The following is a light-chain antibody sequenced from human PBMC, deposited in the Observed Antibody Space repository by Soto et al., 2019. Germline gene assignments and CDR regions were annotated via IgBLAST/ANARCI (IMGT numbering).Light chain of an antibody. V-gene: IGKV1-39*01. CDR1: QSINSY. CDR2: AAS. CDR3: QQSHSTPAT. J-gene: IGKJ3*01. Sequence: DIQMTQSPSSLPASIGDRVTITCRASQSINSYLNWYQQKPGKAPNLLIYAASNLRSGVPSRFSGSGSGTDFTLTISSLQPEDFATYYCQQSHSTPATFGPGTKVDIK.